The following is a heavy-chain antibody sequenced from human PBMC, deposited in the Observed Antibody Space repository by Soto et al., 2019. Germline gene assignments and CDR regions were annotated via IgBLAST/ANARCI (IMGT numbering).Heavy chain of an antibody. Sequence: SETLCLTCTVSGASISSSSYYWGWLRQPPGKGLEWIGSIYYSGSTYYNPSLKSRVTISVDTSKNQFSLKLSSVTAADTAVYYCARRRRGTYYYDSSGVFDYWGQGTLVTVSS. CDR1: GASISSSSYY. J-gene: IGHJ4*02. CDR3: ARRRRGTYYYDSSGVFDY. V-gene: IGHV4-39*01. D-gene: IGHD3-22*01. CDR2: IYYSGST.